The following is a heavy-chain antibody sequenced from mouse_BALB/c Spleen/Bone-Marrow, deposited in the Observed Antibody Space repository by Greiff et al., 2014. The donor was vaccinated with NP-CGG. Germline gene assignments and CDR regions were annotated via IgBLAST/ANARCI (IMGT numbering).Heavy chain of an antibody. V-gene: IGHV3-6*02. CDR2: ISYDGSN. CDR3: ARRGGY. J-gene: IGHJ2*01. Sequence: EVKLQESGPGLVKPPQSLSLTCSVTGYYITSGYYWNWIRQFPGNKLEWMGYISYDGSNNYNPSLKNRISITRDTSKNQFFLKLNSVTTEDTATYYCARRGGYWGQGTTLTVSS. CDR1: GYYITSGYY.